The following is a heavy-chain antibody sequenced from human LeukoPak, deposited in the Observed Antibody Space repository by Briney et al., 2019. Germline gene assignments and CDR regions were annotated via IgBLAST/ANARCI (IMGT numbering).Heavy chain of an antibody. CDR1: GFTVSSNY. V-gene: IGHV3-66*01. Sequence: GRSLRLSCAASGFTVSSNYMSWVRQAPGRGLEWVSVLYSGGSTYYADSVKGRFTISRDNSKNTLYLQMNSLRAEDTAVYYCATVRGVISYFDYWGQGTLVTVSS. J-gene: IGHJ4*02. D-gene: IGHD3-10*01. CDR2: LYSGGST. CDR3: ATVRGVISYFDY.